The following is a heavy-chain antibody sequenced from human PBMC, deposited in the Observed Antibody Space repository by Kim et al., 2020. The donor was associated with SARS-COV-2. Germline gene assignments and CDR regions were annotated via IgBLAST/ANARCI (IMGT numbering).Heavy chain of an antibody. CDR1: GGSISSSSYY. D-gene: IGHD3-10*01. Sequence: SETLSLTCTVSGGSISSSSYYWGWIRQPPGKGLEWIGSIYYSGSTYYNPSLKSRVTISVDTSKNQFSLKLSSVTAADTAVYYCARWRTAGVHQYFQHWGQGTLVTVSS. J-gene: IGHJ1*01. V-gene: IGHV4-39*07. CDR3: ARWRTAGVHQYFQH. CDR2: IYYSGST.